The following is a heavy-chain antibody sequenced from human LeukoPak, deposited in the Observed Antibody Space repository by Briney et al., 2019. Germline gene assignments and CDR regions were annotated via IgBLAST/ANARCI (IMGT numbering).Heavy chain of an antibody. V-gene: IGHV3-23*01. CDR2: ISGSGGNT. Sequence: PGGSLRLSCAASGFTFSTYAMNWVRQAPGKGLEWVSIISGSGGNTFYADAVKGRFTISRDNSKNTLYLQMNNLRDEDTAVYYCAKVRIQLWFFDYWGQGTLVTVSS. CDR1: GFTFSTYA. D-gene: IGHD5-18*01. J-gene: IGHJ4*02. CDR3: AKVRIQLWFFDY.